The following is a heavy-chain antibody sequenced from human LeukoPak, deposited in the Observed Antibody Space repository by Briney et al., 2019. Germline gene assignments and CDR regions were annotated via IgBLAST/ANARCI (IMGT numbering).Heavy chain of an antibody. V-gene: IGHV3-74*01. CDR2: INSDGSST. CDR1: GFTFSSYW. CDR3: ARSIVGATSWVDGFDI. Sequence: GGSLRLSCAASGFTFSSYWMHWVRQAPGKGLVWVSRINSDGSSTSYADFVKGRFTISRDNAKNTLYLQMNSLRAEDTAVYYCARSIVGATSWVDGFDIWGQGTMVTVSS. D-gene: IGHD1-26*01. J-gene: IGHJ3*02.